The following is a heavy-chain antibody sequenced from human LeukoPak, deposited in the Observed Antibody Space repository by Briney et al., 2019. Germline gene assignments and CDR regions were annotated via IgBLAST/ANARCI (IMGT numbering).Heavy chain of an antibody. Sequence: GGSLRLSCVVSGITLSNYGMSWVRQAPGKGLEWVSDISERGGSTNYADSVKGRFIISRDTSKNTVYLQMNSLRVEDTAVYFCAKRGIVIRAVIIIGFHKEAYYFDYWGQGILVTVSS. CDR2: ISERGGST. J-gene: IGHJ4*02. CDR1: GITLSNYG. CDR3: AKRGIVIRAVIIIGFHKEAYYFDY. D-gene: IGHD3-10*01. V-gene: IGHV3-23*01.